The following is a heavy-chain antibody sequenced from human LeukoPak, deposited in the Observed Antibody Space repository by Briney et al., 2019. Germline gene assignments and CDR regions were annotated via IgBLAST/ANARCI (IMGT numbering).Heavy chain of an antibody. Sequence: SETLSLTCTVSGGSISSSGYYWGWIRQPPGTGLEWIGSISSGGSTHYIPSLKSRVTISVDTPKNQFSLKLSSVTAADTAVYYYARRSYDGSGYYYVDYWGQGTLVTVSS. CDR2: ISSGGST. CDR1: GGSISSSGYY. V-gene: IGHV4-39*01. J-gene: IGHJ4*02. D-gene: IGHD3-22*01. CDR3: ARRSYDGSGYYYVDY.